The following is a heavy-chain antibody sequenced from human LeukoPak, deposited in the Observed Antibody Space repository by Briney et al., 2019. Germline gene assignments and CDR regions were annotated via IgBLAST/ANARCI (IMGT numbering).Heavy chain of an antibody. CDR3: ATRLSSSWYFDY. V-gene: IGHV4-39*01. CDR1: GGSISSSSYY. Sequence: SETLSLTCTVSGGSISSSSYYWGWIRQPPGKGLDWIGNIYYSWTTYCNPSLKSRVTMSVDTSKNQFSLKLSSVTAADTAVYYCATRLSSSWYFDYWGQGTLVTVSS. D-gene: IGHD6-13*01. CDR2: IYYSWTT. J-gene: IGHJ4*02.